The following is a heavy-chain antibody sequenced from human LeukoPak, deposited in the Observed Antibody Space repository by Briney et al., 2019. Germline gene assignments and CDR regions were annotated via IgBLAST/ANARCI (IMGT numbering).Heavy chain of an antibody. CDR2: ISGSGGST. CDR1: GFTFSSYA. CDR3: AKHQYREGSDWTDYFDH. J-gene: IGHJ4*02. D-gene: IGHD6-19*01. V-gene: IGHV3-23*01. Sequence: LSGGSLRLSCAASGFTFSSYAMSWVRQAPGKGLEWVSAISGSGGSTYYADSVKGRFTISRDNSKNTLYLQMNSLRPEDTAVYYCAKHQYREGSDWTDYFDHWGQGTLVTVSS.